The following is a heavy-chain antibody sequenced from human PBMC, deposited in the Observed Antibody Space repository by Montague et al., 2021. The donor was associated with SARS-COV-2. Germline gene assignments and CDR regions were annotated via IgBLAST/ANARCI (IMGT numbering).Heavy chain of an antibody. J-gene: IGHJ4*02. Sequence: TLSLTCTVSGGSISSGSYYWSWIRQPAGKGLEWIGRIYTSGSTNYNPSLKSRVTISVDTSKNQFSLKLSSVTAADTAVYYCAREGGITIFGVVILYYFDYWGQGTLATVSS. CDR1: GGSISSGSYY. CDR2: IYTSGST. V-gene: IGHV4-61*02. D-gene: IGHD3-3*01. CDR3: AREGGITIFGVVILYYFDY.